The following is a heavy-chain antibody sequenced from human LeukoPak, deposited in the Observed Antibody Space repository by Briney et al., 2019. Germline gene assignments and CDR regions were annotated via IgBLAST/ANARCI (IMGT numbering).Heavy chain of an antibody. CDR2: ISAYNGNT. CDR3: ARDLRIAVVMGAFDI. CDR1: GYTFTSYG. D-gene: IGHD6-19*01. Sequence: ASVKVSCKASGYTFTSYGISWVRQAPGQGLEWMGWISAYNGNTNYAQKLQGRVTMTTYTSTSTAYMELRSLRSDDTAVYYCARDLRIAVVMGAFDIWGQGTMVTVSS. J-gene: IGHJ3*02. V-gene: IGHV1-18*01.